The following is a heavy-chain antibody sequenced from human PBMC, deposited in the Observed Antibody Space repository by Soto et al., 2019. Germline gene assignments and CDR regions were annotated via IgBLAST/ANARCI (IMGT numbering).Heavy chain of an antibody. V-gene: IGHV4-31*03. D-gene: IGHD3-3*02. CDR3: ATTFL. J-gene: IGHJ4*02. Sequence: QVQLQESGPGLVKPSQTLSLTCTVSGGSISTGDYYWSWLRQHPGKGLEWIGYIYSSGSTYYNPSLKSRVPLLVDTSKNQCYLKLSSVTAADTAVYYCATTFLWGQGTLVTVSS. CDR1: GGSISTGDYY. CDR2: IYSSGST.